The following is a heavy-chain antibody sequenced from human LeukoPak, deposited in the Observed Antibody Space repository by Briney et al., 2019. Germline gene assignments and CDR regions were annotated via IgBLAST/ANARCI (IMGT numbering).Heavy chain of an antibody. CDR3: ARAGPSGSSNDY. D-gene: IGHD1-26*01. CDR2: IIPILGIA. V-gene: IGHV1-69*02. Sequence: SVKVSCKASGGTFSSYTISWVRQAPGQGLEWMGRIIPILGIANYAQKFQGRVTITADKSTSTAYMELSSLRSEDTAVYYCARAGPSGSSNDYWGQGTLVTVSP. J-gene: IGHJ4*02. CDR1: GGTFSSYT.